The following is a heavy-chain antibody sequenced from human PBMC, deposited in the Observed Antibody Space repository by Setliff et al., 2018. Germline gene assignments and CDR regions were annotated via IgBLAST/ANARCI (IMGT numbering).Heavy chain of an antibody. CDR1: GYSITNGYY. V-gene: IGHV4-38-2*01. CDR3: VRRTYYYDTSPMGWCDP. D-gene: IGHD3-22*01. J-gene: IGHJ5*02. Sequence: KSSETLSLTCVVSGYSITNGYYWGWIRQPPGKGLEWIGSINHGGDTSYNPSLQSRVAISVDTSKNQFSLKLSSVTAADTAVYYCVRRTYYYDTSPMGWCDPWGQGILVTVSS. CDR2: INHGGDT.